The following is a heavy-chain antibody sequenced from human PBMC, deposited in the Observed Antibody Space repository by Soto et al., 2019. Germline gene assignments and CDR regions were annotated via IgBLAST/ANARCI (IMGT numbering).Heavy chain of an antibody. CDR2: ISYDGSNK. D-gene: IGHD1-26*01. CDR1: GFTFSSYA. CDR3: ARGQNDLVGATQVFNY. Sequence: GGSLRLSCAASGFTFSSYAMHWVRQAPGKGLEWVAVISYDGSNKYYADSVKGRFTISRDNSKNTLYLQMNSLRAEDTAVYYCARGQNDLVGATQVFNYWGQGTLVTVSS. J-gene: IGHJ4*02. V-gene: IGHV3-30-3*01.